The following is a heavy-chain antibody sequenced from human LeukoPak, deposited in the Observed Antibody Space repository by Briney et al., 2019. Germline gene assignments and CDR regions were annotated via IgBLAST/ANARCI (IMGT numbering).Heavy chain of an antibody. CDR2: INPSGGST. CDR1: GYTFTSYY. J-gene: IGHJ4*02. V-gene: IGHV1-46*01. CDR3: LIFTMVRGVISDFDY. Sequence: ASVKVSCKASGYTFTSYYMHWVRQAPGQGLEWMGIINPSGGSTSYAQKFQGRVTMTRDTSTSTVYMELSSLRSEDTAVYYCLIFTMVRGVISDFDYWGQGTLVTVSS. D-gene: IGHD3-10*01.